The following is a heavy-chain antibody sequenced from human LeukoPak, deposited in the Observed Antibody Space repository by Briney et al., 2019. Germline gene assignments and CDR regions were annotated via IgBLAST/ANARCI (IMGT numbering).Heavy chain of an antibody. CDR3: ARGPTYYDFWSGYTYFDY. D-gene: IGHD3-3*01. V-gene: IGHV3-48*01. CDR1: GFTFSSYS. CDR2: ISSSSSTI. J-gene: IGHJ4*02. Sequence: PGGSLRLSCAASGFTFSSYSMNWVRQAPGKGLEWVSYISSSSSTIYYADSVKGRLTISRDNAKNSLYLQMNSLRAEDTAVYYCARGPTYYDFWSGYTYFDYWGQGTLVTVSS.